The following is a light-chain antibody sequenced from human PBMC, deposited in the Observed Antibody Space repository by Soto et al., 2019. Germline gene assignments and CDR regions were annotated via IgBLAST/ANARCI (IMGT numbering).Light chain of an antibody. CDR3: QQRSNWLYT. J-gene: IGKJ2*01. Sequence: EIVLTQSPATLSLSPGERATLSCRASQSVSSYLAWYQQKPGQAPRLLIYDASNRATGIPARFGGSGSGTDFTLTISSLEPEDFALYYCQQRSNWLYTFGQGTKLEIK. CDR2: DAS. CDR1: QSVSSY. V-gene: IGKV3-11*01.